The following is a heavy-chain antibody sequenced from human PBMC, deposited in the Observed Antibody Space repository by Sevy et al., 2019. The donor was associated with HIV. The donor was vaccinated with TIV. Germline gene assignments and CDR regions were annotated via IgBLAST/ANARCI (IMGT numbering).Heavy chain of an antibody. CDR2: IKSDGSST. D-gene: IGHD5-12*01. Sequence: VGSLRLSCAASGFTFRSYWMHWVRQAPGKGLVWVSRIKSDGSSTTYADSVKGRFTISRDNAKNTVYLQMNSLRVEDTAVYYCTRVPGDGYNSPSFDYWGQGTLVTVSS. CDR3: TRVPGDGYNSPSFDY. J-gene: IGHJ4*02. CDR1: GFTFRSYW. V-gene: IGHV3-74*01.